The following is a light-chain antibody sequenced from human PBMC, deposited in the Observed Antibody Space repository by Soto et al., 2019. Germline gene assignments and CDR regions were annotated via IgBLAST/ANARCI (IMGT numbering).Light chain of an antibody. V-gene: IGKV3-20*01. CDR2: DAS. CDR1: QSISSY. Sequence: EIVFTQSPCTLSLSPGERATLSCRASQSISSYLAWYQQKPGQAPRLLIYDASNRATGIPDRFSGSGSGTDFTLTISRLEPEDFAVYYCQQYNTSPRTFGQGTKVDIK. CDR3: QQYNTSPRT. J-gene: IGKJ1*01.